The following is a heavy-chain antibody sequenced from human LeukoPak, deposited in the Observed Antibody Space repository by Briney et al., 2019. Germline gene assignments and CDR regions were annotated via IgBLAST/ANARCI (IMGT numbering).Heavy chain of an antibody. J-gene: IGHJ5*02. D-gene: IGHD2-15*01. Sequence: GASVKVSCKASGGTFSSYAISWVRQAPGQGLEWMGRIIPILGIANYAQKFQGRVTITADESTSTAYMELSSLRSEDTAVYYCARDLGRDICGGGSCSTRFDPWGQGTLVTVSS. CDR2: IIPILGIA. CDR3: ARDLGRDICGGGSCSTRFDP. V-gene: IGHV1-69*04. CDR1: GGTFSSYA.